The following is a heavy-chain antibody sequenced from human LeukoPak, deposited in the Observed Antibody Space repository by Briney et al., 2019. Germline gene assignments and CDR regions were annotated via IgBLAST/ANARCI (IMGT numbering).Heavy chain of an antibody. CDR2: INWSGGRT. J-gene: IGHJ4*02. CDR1: RFAFDEHG. CDR3: ARAPITSPFYFVY. D-gene: IGHD2-2*01. Sequence: GQSLSLSCTASRFAFDEHGMSWVSPVPTQGLEWVAGINWSGGRTGYTDPWRGPLSIARDKSKNSVYLQMDSLRATDTALYDCARAPITSPFYFVYWGEGTLVTVSS. V-gene: IGHV3-20*01.